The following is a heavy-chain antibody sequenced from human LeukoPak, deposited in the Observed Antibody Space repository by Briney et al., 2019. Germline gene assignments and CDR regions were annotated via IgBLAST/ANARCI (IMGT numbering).Heavy chain of an antibody. CDR1: GYTFTSYC. J-gene: IGHJ3*02. Sequence: GASVKVSCKASGYTFTSYCIRWVRQAPGQGLEGMGWISAYNGNTNYALKLQGRVTMTTDTSTSTAYMELRSLRYDDTAVYYCARVAAPQNNAFDIWGQGTMVTVSS. D-gene: IGHD2-15*01. CDR2: ISAYNGNT. V-gene: IGHV1-18*01. CDR3: ARVAAPQNNAFDI.